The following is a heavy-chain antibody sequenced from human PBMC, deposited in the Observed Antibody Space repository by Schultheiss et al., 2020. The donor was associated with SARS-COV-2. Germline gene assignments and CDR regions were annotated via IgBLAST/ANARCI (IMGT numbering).Heavy chain of an antibody. V-gene: IGHV4-59*12. D-gene: IGHD4-17*01. Sequence: SETLSLTCTVSGGSISSYYWSWIRQPPGKGLEWIGYIYYSGSSNYNPSLKSRVTISVDTSKNQFSLKLSSVTAADTAVYYCATVGRYGERDYWGQGTLVTVSS. CDR2: IYYSGSS. J-gene: IGHJ4*02. CDR1: GGSISSYY. CDR3: ATVGRYGERDY.